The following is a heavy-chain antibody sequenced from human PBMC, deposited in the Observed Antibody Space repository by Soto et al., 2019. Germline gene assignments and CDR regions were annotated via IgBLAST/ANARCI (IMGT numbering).Heavy chain of an antibody. D-gene: IGHD3-3*01. V-gene: IGHV1-69*01. J-gene: IGHJ4*02. CDR3: ARAPILVGVVLHEYYFDS. Sequence: QVLLVQSGAEVKKPGSSVNVSCKASGGTFSNSTFSWVRQAPGQGLEWIGGIIPLFEITNYAQTLQGRVKIFAGESTTTAHMELTSLRSEDTAFYYCARAPILVGVVLHEYYFDSWGQGTLVTVSS. CDR2: IIPLFEIT. CDR1: GGTFSNST.